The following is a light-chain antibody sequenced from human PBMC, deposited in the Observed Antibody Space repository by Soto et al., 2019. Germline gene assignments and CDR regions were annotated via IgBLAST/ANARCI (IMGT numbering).Light chain of an antibody. Sequence: QSVLTQPPSASGTPGQRVTISCSGSSSNIGTNTVNWYQQLPGTAPKLLIYDNNQRPSGVPDRFSGSKSGTSASLAISGLQSEDEADYCCAAWDDSLNGWVFGGGTQLTVL. V-gene: IGLV1-44*01. CDR3: AAWDDSLNGWV. CDR2: DNN. CDR1: SSNIGTNT. J-gene: IGLJ3*02.